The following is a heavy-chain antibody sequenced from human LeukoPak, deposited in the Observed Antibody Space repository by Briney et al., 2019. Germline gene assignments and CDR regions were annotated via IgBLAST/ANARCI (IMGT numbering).Heavy chain of an antibody. CDR3: TTVRPLGYDVLTGYLTYYFED. V-gene: IGHV3-15*05. D-gene: IGHD3-9*01. CDR1: GFTFRNVW. CDR2: IKSEPEGGTT. Sequence: PGGSPRLSCAASGFTFRNVWMSWVRQAPGRGLEWVGRIKSEPEGGTTDYAAFVKGRFIISRDVSTNTLHLQLDSLESEDTAVYYCTTVRPLGYDVLTGYLTYYFEDWGQGTLVTVSS. J-gene: IGHJ4*02.